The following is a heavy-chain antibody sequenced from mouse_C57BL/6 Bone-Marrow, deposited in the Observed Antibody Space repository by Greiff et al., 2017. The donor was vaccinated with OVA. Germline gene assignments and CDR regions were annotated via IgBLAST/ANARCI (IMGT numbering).Heavy chain of an antibody. CDR2: IDPNSGGT. D-gene: IGHD1-1*01. CDR1: GYTFTSYW. CDR3: ARGGYGSSYAFRLAMDY. Sequence: QVQLQQPGAELVKPGASVKLSCKASGYTFTSYWMHWVKQRPGRGLERIGRIDPNSGGTKYNEKFKSKATLTVDKPSSTAYMQLSSLTSEDSAVYYCARGGYGSSYAFRLAMDYWGQGTSVTVSS. J-gene: IGHJ4*01. V-gene: IGHV1-72*01.